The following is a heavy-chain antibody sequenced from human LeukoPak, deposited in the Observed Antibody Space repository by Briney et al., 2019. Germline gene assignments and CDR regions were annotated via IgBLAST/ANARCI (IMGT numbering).Heavy chain of an antibody. V-gene: IGHV1-69*13. Sequence: SVKDSCKASGGTFSSYAISWVRQAPGQGLEWMGGIIPIFGTANYAQKFQGRVTITADESTSTAYMELSSLRSEDTAVYYCARVRYRLAETYIDYWGQGTLVTVSS. CDR2: IIPIFGTA. J-gene: IGHJ4*02. D-gene: IGHD3-16*01. CDR3: ARVRYRLAETYIDY. CDR1: GGTFSSYA.